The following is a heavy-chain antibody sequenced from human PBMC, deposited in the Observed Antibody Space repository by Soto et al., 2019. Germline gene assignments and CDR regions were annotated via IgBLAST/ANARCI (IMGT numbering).Heavy chain of an antibody. CDR2: ISGGGDAA. CDR3: ARKILGSTSRPNYWYFDV. CDR1: GFTFINYA. Sequence: EVQLLESGGGLVQPGGSLRLSCAGSGFTFINYAMNWLRQVPGKGLEWVSSISGGGDAAFFPDSVRGRFTISRDNSKNTVTLQMNSLGVDDTAVYYCARKILGSTSRPNYWYFDVWGRGTLVTVSS. V-gene: IGHV3-23*01. J-gene: IGHJ2*01. D-gene: IGHD3-16*01.